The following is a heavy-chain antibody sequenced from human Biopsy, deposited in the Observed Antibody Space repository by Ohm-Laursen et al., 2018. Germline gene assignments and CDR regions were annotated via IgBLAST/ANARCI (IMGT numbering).Heavy chain of an antibody. CDR2: INPTGGTT. D-gene: IGHD3-9*01. Sequence: SVKVSCKTSGYSFTKYYINWVRQAPGQGLEWMGIINPTGGTTSYAEKFQGRVTLTRDTSTGTVYLELNSLIYEDMALYYCARDETGSSVFGPYYYGMDVWGQGTTVAVSS. CDR1: GYSFTKYY. J-gene: IGHJ6*02. V-gene: IGHV1-46*01. CDR3: ARDETGSSVFGPYYYGMDV.